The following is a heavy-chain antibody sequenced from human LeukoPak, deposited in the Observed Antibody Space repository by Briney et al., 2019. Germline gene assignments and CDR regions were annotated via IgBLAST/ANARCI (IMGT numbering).Heavy chain of an antibody. J-gene: IGHJ6*03. D-gene: IGHD4-23*01. CDR1: GGYISNYY. V-gene: IGHV4-59*01. CDR2: IYYNGST. CDR3: ARRWRGYYYMDV. Sequence: SETLSLTCTVSGGYISNYYWNWIRQPPGKGLEWIGYIYYNGSTNYNASLKSRVTISVATSRNQFSLKLSSVTAADTAAYYCARRWRGYYYMDVWGKGTTVSVSS.